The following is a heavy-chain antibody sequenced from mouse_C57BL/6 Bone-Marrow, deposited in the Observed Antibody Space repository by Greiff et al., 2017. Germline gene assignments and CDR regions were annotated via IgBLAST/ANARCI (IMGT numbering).Heavy chain of an antibody. CDR2: INPNDGGT. J-gene: IGHJ2*01. CDR1: GYTFTDYN. CDR3: AIYYDYDAY. D-gene: IGHD2-4*01. V-gene: IGHV1-18*01. Sequence: EVQLVESGPELVKPGASVKIPCKASGYTFTDYNMGWVKQSHGKSLEWIGDINPNDGGTIYNQKFKGKATLTVDKSSSTAYMELRSLTSADTAVYYCAIYYDYDAYWGQGTTLTVSS.